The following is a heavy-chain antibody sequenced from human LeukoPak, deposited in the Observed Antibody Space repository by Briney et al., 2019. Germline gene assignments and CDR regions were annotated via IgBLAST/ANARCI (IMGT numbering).Heavy chain of an antibody. Sequence: SETRSLTCSVSGGSVSTDGHYWTWIRQHPGEGLEWIGYIYYSGDTYYNPSLKSRVTISVDTSKNQFSLRLSSVTAADTAVFFCARTVAPGWFDPWGQGTLVTVSS. V-gene: IGHV4-31*03. CDR2: IYYSGDT. CDR3: ARTVAPGWFDP. J-gene: IGHJ5*02. D-gene: IGHD2-15*01. CDR1: GGSVSTDGHY.